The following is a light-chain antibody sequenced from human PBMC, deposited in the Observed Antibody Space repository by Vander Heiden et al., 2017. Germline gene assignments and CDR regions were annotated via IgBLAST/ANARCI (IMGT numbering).Light chain of an antibody. J-gene: IGKJ1*01. Sequence: DIQMTQSPSFLSASVGDRVSFTCRASQSVSNYVSWYQQKPGKPPKLLIYTASSLHSGVPSRFGGVGSGTGFTLTISSLQPEDFATYYCLQTYRTPWTFGQGTTVEIK. V-gene: IGKV1-39*01. CDR2: TAS. CDR3: LQTYRTPWT. CDR1: QSVSNY.